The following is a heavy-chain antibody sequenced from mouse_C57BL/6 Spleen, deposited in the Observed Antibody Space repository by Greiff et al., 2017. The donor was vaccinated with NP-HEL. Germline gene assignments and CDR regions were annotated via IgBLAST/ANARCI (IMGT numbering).Heavy chain of an antibody. V-gene: IGHV1-15*01. Sequence: VQLQESGAELVMPGASVTLSCKASGYTFTDYEMHWVKQTPVHGLEWIGAIDPETGGTAYNQKFKGKAILTADKSSSTAYMELRSLTSEDSAVYYCTKRVDGYWFAYWGQGTLVTVSA. D-gene: IGHD2-3*01. CDR2: IDPETGGT. CDR1: GYTFTDYE. J-gene: IGHJ3*01. CDR3: TKRVDGYWFAY.